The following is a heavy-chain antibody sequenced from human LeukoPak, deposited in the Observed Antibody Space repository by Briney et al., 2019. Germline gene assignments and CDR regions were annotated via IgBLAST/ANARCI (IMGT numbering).Heavy chain of an antibody. CDR1: GFAFNKYW. CDR2: INGDGSTT. V-gene: IGHV3-74*01. D-gene: IGHD3-22*01. J-gene: IGHJ4*02. Sequence: GGSLRLSCAASGFAFNKYWMHWVRQAPGKGLVWVSRINGDGSTTSYADSVEGGFTISRDNAKNTLYLQMSSLRAEDTAVYYCATGNYYDSRGYYTFGHWGQGTLVTVSS. CDR3: ATGNYYDSRGYYTFGH.